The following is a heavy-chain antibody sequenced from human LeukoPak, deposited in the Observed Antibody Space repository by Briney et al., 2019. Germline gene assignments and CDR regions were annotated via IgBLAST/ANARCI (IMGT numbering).Heavy chain of an antibody. V-gene: IGHV3-69-1*01. CDR3: DGGGY. J-gene: IGHJ4*02. CDR1: GFTFCDYY. D-gene: IGHD4-23*01. Sequence: GGSLRLSCAASGFTFCDYYMNWVRQAPGKGLEWVSSISSSTIYYADSVKGRFTISRDNAKNSLYLQMDSLRAEDTAVYWEDGGGYWGQGTLVTVSS. CDR2: ISSSTI.